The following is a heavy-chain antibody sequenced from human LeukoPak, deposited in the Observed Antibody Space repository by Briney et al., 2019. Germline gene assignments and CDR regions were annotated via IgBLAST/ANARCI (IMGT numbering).Heavy chain of an antibody. CDR2: ISSSGGST. V-gene: IGHV3-23*01. Sequence: GGSLRLSCAASGFTFSDYDMSWVRQAPGKGLEWVSVISSSGGSTYYADSVKGRFTISRDNSKDTLYLQMNSLRAEDTAVYYCAKGELPSFDYWGQGTLVTVSS. D-gene: IGHD1-26*01. CDR1: GFTFSDYD. CDR3: AKGELPSFDY. J-gene: IGHJ4*02.